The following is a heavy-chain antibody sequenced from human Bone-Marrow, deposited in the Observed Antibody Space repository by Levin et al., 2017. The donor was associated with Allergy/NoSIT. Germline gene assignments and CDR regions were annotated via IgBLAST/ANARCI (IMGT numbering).Heavy chain of an antibody. D-gene: IGHD3-3*01. V-gene: IGHV3-73*01. CDR2: IRSKANSYAT. CDR3: TRHPPARWEWLLSYYYMDV. J-gene: IGHJ6*03. CDR1: GFTFSGSA. Sequence: ASVKVSCAASGFTFSGSAMHWVRQASGKGLEWVGRIRSKANSYATAYAASVKGRFTISRDDSKNTAYLQMNSLKTEDTAVYYCTRHPPARWEWLLSYYYMDVWGKGTTVTVSS.